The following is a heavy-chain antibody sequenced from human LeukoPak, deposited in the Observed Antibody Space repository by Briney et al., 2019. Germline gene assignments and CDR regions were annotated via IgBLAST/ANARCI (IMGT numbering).Heavy chain of an antibody. V-gene: IGHV4-34*01. Sequence: PSETLSLTCAVYGGSFSGYYWSWIRQPPGKGLEWIGEINHSGSTNYNPSLKSRVTISVDTSKNQFSLKLSSVTAADTAVYYCAGGHLYYDYVWGSYRPKYYFDYWGQGTLVTVSS. CDR2: INHSGST. CDR1: GGSFSGYY. D-gene: IGHD3-16*02. CDR3: AGGHLYYDYVWGSYRPKYYFDY. J-gene: IGHJ4*02.